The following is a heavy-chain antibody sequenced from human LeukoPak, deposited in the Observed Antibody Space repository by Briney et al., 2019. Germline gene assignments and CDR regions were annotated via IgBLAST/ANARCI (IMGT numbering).Heavy chain of an antibody. J-gene: IGHJ4*02. CDR2: IRISSSTI. Sequence: GGSLRLSCAASGFTFSIYRMNWVRQVPGKGLEWVSYIRISSSTIYYADSVKGRFTISRDNAKNSLFLQMNSLRVEDTSMYYCENGDKVYDFYWGQGTLVT. CDR1: GFTFSIYR. CDR3: ENGDKVYDFY. V-gene: IGHV3-48*01. D-gene: IGHD3/OR15-3a*01.